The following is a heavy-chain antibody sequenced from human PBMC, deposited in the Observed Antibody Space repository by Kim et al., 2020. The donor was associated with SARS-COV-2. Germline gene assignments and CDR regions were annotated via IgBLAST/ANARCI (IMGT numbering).Heavy chain of an antibody. CDR1: GGTFSSYA. Sequence: SVKVSCKASGGTFSSYAISWVRQAPGQGLEWMGGIIPIFGTANYAQKFQGRVTITADESTSTAYMELSSLRSEDTAVYYCAREIKWYRGWFDPWGQGTLVTVSS. J-gene: IGHJ5*02. V-gene: IGHV1-69*13. D-gene: IGHD2-15*01. CDR3: AREIKWYRGWFDP. CDR2: IIPIFGTA.